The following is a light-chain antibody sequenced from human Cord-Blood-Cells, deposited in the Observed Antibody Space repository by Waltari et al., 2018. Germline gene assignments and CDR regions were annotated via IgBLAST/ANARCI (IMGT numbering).Light chain of an antibody. Sequence: DTQMTQSPSSLSASVGDRVTITCRASQSISSYLNWYQQKPGKATKLLIYAASSLQSGVPSRFSGSGSGTDFTLTISSRQPEDFATYYCQQSYSTPLTFGGGTKVEIK. CDR2: AAS. CDR1: QSISSY. CDR3: QQSYSTPLT. J-gene: IGKJ4*01. V-gene: IGKV1-39*01.